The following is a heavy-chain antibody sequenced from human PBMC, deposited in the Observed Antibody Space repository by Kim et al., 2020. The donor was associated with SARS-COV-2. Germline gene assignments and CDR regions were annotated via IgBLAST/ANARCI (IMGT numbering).Heavy chain of an antibody. V-gene: IGHV3-49*02. D-gene: IGHD6-19*01. Sequence: SVKGKLTISRDDPKRIAYLQMNSLKTEDTAVYYCTKIQQGIAVAGYAFDIWGQGTMVTVSS. J-gene: IGHJ3*02. CDR3: TKIQQGIAVAGYAFDI.